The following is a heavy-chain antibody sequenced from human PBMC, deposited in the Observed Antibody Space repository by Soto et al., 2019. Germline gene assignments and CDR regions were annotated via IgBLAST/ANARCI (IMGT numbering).Heavy chain of an antibody. D-gene: IGHD4-17*01. Sequence: QVQLVQSGTEVKKPGSSVKVSCKASGGTLTSYVINWVRQAPGQGLEWMGRIIPIFATGDYAQKFQGRVTISADESASTVYMELSSLRSEDTAVYYCARGGHDYGDYGMDVWGQGTTVAV. J-gene: IGHJ6*02. CDR2: IIPIFATG. CDR1: GGTLTSYV. CDR3: ARGGHDYGDYGMDV. V-gene: IGHV1-69*18.